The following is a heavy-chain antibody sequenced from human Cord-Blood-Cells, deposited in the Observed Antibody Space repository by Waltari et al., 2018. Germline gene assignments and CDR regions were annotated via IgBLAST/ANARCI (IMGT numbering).Heavy chain of an antibody. J-gene: IGHJ2*01. CDR2: ISAYNGNT. V-gene: IGHV1-18*04. CDR3: ARSSLEYSSSPDWYFDL. Sequence: QVQLVQSGAEVKKPGASVKVSCKASGYTFTSYGISWVRQAPGQGLEWMGWISAYNGNTNYAQKLQGRVTMTTDTSTSTAYMELRSLRSDDTAVYYCARSSLEYSSSPDWYFDLWGRGTLVTVSS. D-gene: IGHD6-6*01. CDR1: GYTFTSYG.